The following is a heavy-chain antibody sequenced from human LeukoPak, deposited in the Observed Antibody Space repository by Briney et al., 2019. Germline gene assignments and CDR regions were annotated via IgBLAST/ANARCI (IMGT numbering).Heavy chain of an antibody. V-gene: IGHV1-69*05. D-gene: IGHD2-21*01. CDR3: ARGPLRGRVQYYMDV. CDR2: IIPIFGTA. CDR1: GGTFSSYV. J-gene: IGHJ6*03. Sequence: SVKVSCKASGGTFSSYVFGWVQQAPGQGLDWRGGIIPIFGTANYAQKFQGRVTITTDESTSTAYMELSSLRSEDTAVYYCARGPLRGRVQYYMDVWGKGTTVTVSS.